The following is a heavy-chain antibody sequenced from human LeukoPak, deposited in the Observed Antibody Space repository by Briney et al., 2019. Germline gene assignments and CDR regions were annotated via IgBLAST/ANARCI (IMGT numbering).Heavy chain of an antibody. CDR2: ISSSSSYI. Sequence: GGSLRLSCAASGFTFSSYNMNWVRQAPGKGLEWVSSISSSSSYIYYADSVKGRFTISRDSAKNSLFLQMNSLRAEDTAVYCCARDRWHDYWGQGTLVTVSS. CDR1: GFTFSSYN. D-gene: IGHD2-15*01. J-gene: IGHJ4*02. V-gene: IGHV3-21*01. CDR3: ARDRWHDY.